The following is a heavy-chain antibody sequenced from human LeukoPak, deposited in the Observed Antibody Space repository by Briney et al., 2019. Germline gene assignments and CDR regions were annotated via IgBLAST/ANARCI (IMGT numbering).Heavy chain of an antibody. J-gene: IGHJ4*02. D-gene: IGHD3-22*01. V-gene: IGHV5-51*01. CDR1: GYSFTSYW. CDR3: AXXXXXXYDVTGYFDL. Sequence: GESLKISCKGSGYSFTSYWIGWVRQMPGKGLEWMGIIYPGDSDTRYSPSFQGQVTISADKSISTAYLQWSSLKASDTAMYYCAXXXXXXYDVTGYFDLWGQGTLVTVSS. CDR2: IYPGDSDT.